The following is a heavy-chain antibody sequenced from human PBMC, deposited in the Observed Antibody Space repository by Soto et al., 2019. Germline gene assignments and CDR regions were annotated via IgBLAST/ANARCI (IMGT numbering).Heavy chain of an antibody. CDR2: VKSNTDGGTT. CDR1: GFTFSNAW. D-gene: IGHD4-17*01. J-gene: IGHJ4*02. CDR3: TTAGGDFDY. V-gene: IGHV3-15*07. Sequence: EVQLVQSGGGLVKPGGSLGLSCAASGFTFSNAWMNWVRQAPGKGLEWVGRVKSNTDGGTTDYAAPVKGRFTISRDDSKNRLYLQMNSLKTEDTAVYYWTTAGGDFDYWGQGSLVTVSS.